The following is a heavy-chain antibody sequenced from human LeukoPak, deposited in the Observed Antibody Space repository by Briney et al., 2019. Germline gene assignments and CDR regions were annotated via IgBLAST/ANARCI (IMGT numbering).Heavy chain of an antibody. CDR1: VYTFTGYY. D-gene: IGHD6-13*01. CDR3: ARDLDSSWTGYFQP. J-gene: IGHJ1*01. Sequence: ASVKVSCKASVYTFTGYYIHWVRQAPGPGLEWMGWVNPNDGGTNYAQKFQGRVTMTWDTSITTAYMELSSLTSDDTAVYYCARDLDSSWTGYFQPWGQGTLVTVSS. V-gene: IGHV1-2*02. CDR2: VNPNDGGT.